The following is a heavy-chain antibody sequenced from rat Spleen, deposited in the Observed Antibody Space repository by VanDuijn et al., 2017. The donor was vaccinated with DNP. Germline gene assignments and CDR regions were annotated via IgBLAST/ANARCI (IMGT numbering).Heavy chain of an antibody. J-gene: IGHJ4*01. V-gene: IGHV3-1*01. D-gene: IGHD1-10*01. CDR2: ISYSGST. Sequence: EVQLQESGSGLVKPSQSLSLTCSVTGYSITNNYWGWIRKFPGNKMEWIGHISYSGSTSYNPSLQRRISITRDTSKNQFFLQLNFVTTDDTATYYCARYNNYYYAMDAWGQGTSVTVSS. CDR1: GYSITNNY. CDR3: ARYNNYYYAMDA.